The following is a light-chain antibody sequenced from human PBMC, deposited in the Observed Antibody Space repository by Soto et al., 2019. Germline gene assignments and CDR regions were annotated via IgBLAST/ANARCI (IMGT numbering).Light chain of an antibody. J-gene: IGKJ2*01. V-gene: IGKV3-15*01. CDR2: SAS. CDR3: QQYYNWPPYT. Sequence: EVVMTQSPATLSVSPGDRATLPCRASQNVDTNVAWYQQKPGQAPRLLVHSASTRATGIPTRFTGIGSGTDFTLTISGLQSDDFAVYYCQQYYNWPPYTFGQGTKLQIK. CDR1: QNVDTN.